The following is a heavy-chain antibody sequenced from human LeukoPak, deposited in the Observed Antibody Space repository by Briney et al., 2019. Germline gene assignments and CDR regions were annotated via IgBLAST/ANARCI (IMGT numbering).Heavy chain of an antibody. CDR1: GGSISNYY. J-gene: IGHJ3*02. CDR2: IYYSGST. CDR3: ARARDYGDYGAPLDAFDI. V-gene: IGHV4-59*01. Sequence: SETLSLTCTVSGGSISNYYWSWIRQPPGKGPEWIGYIYYSGSTNYNPSLKSRVTISVNTSKNQFSLKLSSVTAADTAVYYCARARDYGDYGAPLDAFDIWGQGTIITVSS. D-gene: IGHD4-17*01.